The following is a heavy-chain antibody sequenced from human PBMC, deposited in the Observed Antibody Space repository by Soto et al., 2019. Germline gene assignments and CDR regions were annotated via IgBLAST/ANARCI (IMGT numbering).Heavy chain of an antibody. V-gene: IGHV1-58*01. CDR3: AAQVRVGAAHDYY. J-gene: IGHJ4*02. Sequence: QMQLVQSGPEVKKPGTSVKVSCKASGFTFTSSAVQWVRQARGQRLEWIGWIVVGSGNTNYAQKFQERVTITRDMSTSTAYMELSSLRSEDTAVYCCAAQVRVGAAHDYYWGQGTLVTVSS. D-gene: IGHD1-26*01. CDR2: IVVGSGNT. CDR1: GFTFTSSA.